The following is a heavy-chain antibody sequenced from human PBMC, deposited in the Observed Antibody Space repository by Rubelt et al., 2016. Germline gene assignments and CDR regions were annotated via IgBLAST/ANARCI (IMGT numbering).Heavy chain of an antibody. D-gene: IGHD5-24*01. CDR2: IYYSGST. J-gene: IGHJ4*02. CDR3: AILQMATLTAAGDY. Sequence: QVQLQESGPGLVKPSQTLSLTCTVSGGSISSYYWSWIRQPPGKGLEWIGYIYYSGSTNYNPSLKSRVAVSVDTAKNHVRRRLCAVTAADTAVYYCAILQMATLTAAGDYWGPGTLVTVSS. V-gene: IGHV4-59*08. CDR1: GGSISSYY.